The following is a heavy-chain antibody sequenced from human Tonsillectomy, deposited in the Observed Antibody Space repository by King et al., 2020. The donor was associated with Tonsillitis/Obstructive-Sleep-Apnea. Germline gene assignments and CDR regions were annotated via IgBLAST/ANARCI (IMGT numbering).Heavy chain of an antibody. J-gene: IGHJ4*02. Sequence: VQLVESGGGLVQPGGSLRLSLRLSCAASGFTFSSYAMSWVRQAPGKGLEWVSTISGSGDSTYYADSVKGRLTISRDNSKNTLYLQMNSLRAEDTAVYYCAQEGVYLHYYGSGRPFDYWGQGTLVTVSS. CDR3: AQEGVYLHYYGSGRPFDY. CDR2: ISGSGDST. V-gene: IGHV3-23*04. CDR1: GFTFSSYA. D-gene: IGHD3-10*01.